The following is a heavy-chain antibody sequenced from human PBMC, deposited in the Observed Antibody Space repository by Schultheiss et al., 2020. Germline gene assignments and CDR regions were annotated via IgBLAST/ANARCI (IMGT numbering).Heavy chain of an antibody. Sequence: GESLKISCAAPGFTFSDYYMSWIRQAPGKGLEWVSYISSSGSTIYYADSVKGRFTISRDNAKNSLYLQMNSLRAEDTAVYYCARVGTTHPNAHFDYWGQGTLVTVSS. CDR3: ARVGTTHPNAHFDY. D-gene: IGHD1-7*01. CDR1: GFTFSDYY. J-gene: IGHJ4*02. CDR2: ISSSGSTI. V-gene: IGHV3-11*01.